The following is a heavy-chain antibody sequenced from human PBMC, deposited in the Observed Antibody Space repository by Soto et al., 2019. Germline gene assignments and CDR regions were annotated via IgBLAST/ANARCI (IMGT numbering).Heavy chain of an antibody. CDR1: GYTFTSYY. Sequence: GASVKVSCKASGYTFTSYYMHWVRQAPGQGLEWMGIINPSGGSTSYAQKFQGRVTMTRDTSTSTVYMELSSLRSEDTAVYYCAREFKTTVVTPKVYGMEVWGQGTTVTVSS. J-gene: IGHJ6*02. V-gene: IGHV1-46*01. CDR2: INPSGGST. D-gene: IGHD4-17*01. CDR3: AREFKTTVVTPKVYGMEV.